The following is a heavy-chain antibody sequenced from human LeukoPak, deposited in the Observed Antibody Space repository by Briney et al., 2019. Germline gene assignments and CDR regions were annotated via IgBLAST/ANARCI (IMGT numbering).Heavy chain of an antibody. D-gene: IGHD3-10*01. CDR1: GFTFDDYA. CDR2: ISWNSGSI. Sequence: PGGSLRLSCAASGFTFDDYAMHWVRQAPGKGLEWVSGISWNSGSIAYADSVKGRFTISRDNAKNSLYLQMNSLRAEDTAVYYCARPVLLWFGEEMDAFDIWGQGTMVTVSS. J-gene: IGHJ3*02. V-gene: IGHV3-9*01. CDR3: ARPVLLWFGEEMDAFDI.